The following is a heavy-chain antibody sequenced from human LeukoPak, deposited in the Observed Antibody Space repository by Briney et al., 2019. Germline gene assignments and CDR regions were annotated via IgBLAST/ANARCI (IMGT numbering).Heavy chain of an antibody. CDR1: GFTFSNAW. V-gene: IGHV3-15*01. CDR3: TTEERSGSYTLFDY. J-gene: IGHJ4*02. Sequence: GGSLRLSCAASGFTFSNAWMGWVRQAPGKGLEWVGRIKSKTDGGTTDYAAPVKGRFTISRDDSKNTLYLQMNSLKTEDTAVYYCTTEERSGSYTLFDYWGQGTLVTVSS. D-gene: IGHD3-10*01. CDR2: IKSKTDGGTT.